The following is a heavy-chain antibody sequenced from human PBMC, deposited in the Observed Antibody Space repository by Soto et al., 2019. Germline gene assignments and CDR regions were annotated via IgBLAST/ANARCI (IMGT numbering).Heavy chain of an antibody. J-gene: IGHJ6*02. Sequence: PSETLSLTCTVSGGSISSGDYYWSWIRQPPGKGLEWIEYIYYSGSTYYNPSLKSRVTISVDTSKNQFSLKLSSVTAADTAVYYCARGAPPRYFDWLLPATDYGMDVWGQGTTVTVSS. CDR1: GGSISSGDYY. CDR2: IYYSGST. D-gene: IGHD3-9*01. V-gene: IGHV4-30-4*01. CDR3: ARGAPPRYFDWLLPATDYGMDV.